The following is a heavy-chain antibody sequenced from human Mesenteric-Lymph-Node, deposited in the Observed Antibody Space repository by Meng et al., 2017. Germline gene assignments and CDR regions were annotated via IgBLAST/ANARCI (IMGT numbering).Heavy chain of an antibody. Sequence: EVRLVESGGGLAKHGGCRRFDCPVSGFTFRSSSMEWVRQAPGKGREWVSSISSSGGYIKYAESMKGQFTISRDNAKNSLYLQINSLRVDDKDVYYCAREEGHSSWSEVDYWGQGTLVTVSS. CDR1: GFTFRSSS. D-gene: IGHD6-13*01. V-gene: IGHV3-21*01. CDR2: ISSSGGYI. J-gene: IGHJ4*02. CDR3: AREEGHSSWSEVDY.